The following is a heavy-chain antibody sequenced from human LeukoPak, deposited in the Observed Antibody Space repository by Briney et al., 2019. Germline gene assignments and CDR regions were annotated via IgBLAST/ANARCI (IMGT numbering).Heavy chain of an antibody. CDR2: IYYSGST. V-gene: IGHV4-39*07. Sequence: SETLSLTCTVSGGSISSSSYYWGWIRQPPGKGLEWIGSIYYSGSTYYNPSLKSRVTISVDTSKNQFSLKLSSVTAADTAVYFCARVYYGRSYNYWYFDLWGRGTLVTVSS. D-gene: IGHD3-10*01. CDR1: GGSISSSSYY. J-gene: IGHJ2*01. CDR3: ARVYYGRSYNYWYFDL.